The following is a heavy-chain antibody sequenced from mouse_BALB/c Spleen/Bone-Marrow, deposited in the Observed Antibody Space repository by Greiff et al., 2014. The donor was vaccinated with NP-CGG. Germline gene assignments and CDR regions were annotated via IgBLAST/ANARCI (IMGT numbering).Heavy chain of an antibody. J-gene: IGHJ4*01. CDR3: ARAMIYYCAMDY. D-gene: IGHD2-4*01. V-gene: IGHV1-14*01. CDR2: INPYNDGT. Sequence: VQLQQPGPELVKPGASVKMSCKASGYSFTSFILHWVKMRPGQGLEWIGYINPYNDGTKYNEKFKGKAILTSDKSSSSANMELSSLTSEDSAVYYCARAMIYYCAMDYWGQGTSVTVSS. CDR1: GYSFTSFI.